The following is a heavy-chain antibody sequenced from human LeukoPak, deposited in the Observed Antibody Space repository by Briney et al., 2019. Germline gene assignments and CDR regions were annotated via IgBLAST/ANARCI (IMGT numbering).Heavy chain of an antibody. J-gene: IGHJ6*02. D-gene: IGHD3-10*01. Sequence: ASVKVSCKASGYTFTGYYMHWVRQAPGQGLERMGWINPNSGGTNYAQKFQDRVTMTRDTSISTAYMELSRLRFDDTAVYYRARSTVLWFGESNADYYYGMDVWGQGTTVTVSS. CDR2: INPNSGGT. CDR1: GYTFTGYY. V-gene: IGHV1-2*02. CDR3: ARSTVLWFGESNADYYYGMDV.